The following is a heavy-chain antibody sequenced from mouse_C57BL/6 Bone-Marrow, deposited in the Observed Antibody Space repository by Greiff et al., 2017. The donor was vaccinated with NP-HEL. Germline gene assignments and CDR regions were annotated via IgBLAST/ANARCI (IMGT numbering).Heavy chain of an antibody. D-gene: IGHD2-5*01. Sequence: QVQLKQSGAELVRPGASVTLSCKASGYTFTDYEMHWVKQTPVHGLEWIGAIDPETGGTAYNQKFKGKAILTADKSSSTAYMELRSLTSEDSAVYYCTGYSNSWFAYWGQGTLVTVSA. CDR2: IDPETGGT. J-gene: IGHJ3*01. CDR1: GYTFTDYE. V-gene: IGHV1-15*01. CDR3: TGYSNSWFAY.